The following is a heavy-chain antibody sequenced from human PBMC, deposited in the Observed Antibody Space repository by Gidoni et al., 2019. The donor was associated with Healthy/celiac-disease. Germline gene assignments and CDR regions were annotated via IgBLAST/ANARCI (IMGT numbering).Heavy chain of an antibody. CDR3: AKDLGVRWGYFDY. Sequence: EVQLLESGGGLVQPGGSVRLSCAASGLTFSSYAMSWVRQAPGKGLEWVSAISGSGGSTYYADSVKGRFTISRDNSKNTLYLQMNSLRAEDTAVYYCAKDLGVRWGYFDYWGQGTLVTVSS. V-gene: IGHV3-23*01. CDR1: GLTFSSYA. J-gene: IGHJ4*02. D-gene: IGHD4-17*01. CDR2: ISGSGGST.